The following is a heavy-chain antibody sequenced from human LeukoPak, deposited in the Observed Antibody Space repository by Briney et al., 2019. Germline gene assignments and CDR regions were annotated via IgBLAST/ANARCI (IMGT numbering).Heavy chain of an antibody. D-gene: IGHD3-22*01. Sequence: SETLSLTCAVYGGSFSGYYWSWIRQPPGKGLEWIGEINHSGSTNYNPSLKSRVTISVDTSKNQFSLKLSSVTAADTAVYYCARGRSSFYYDSGGYLDAFDIWGQGTMVIVSS. CDR1: GGSFSGYY. CDR2: INHSGST. J-gene: IGHJ3*02. V-gene: IGHV4-34*01. CDR3: ARGRSSFYYDSGGYLDAFDI.